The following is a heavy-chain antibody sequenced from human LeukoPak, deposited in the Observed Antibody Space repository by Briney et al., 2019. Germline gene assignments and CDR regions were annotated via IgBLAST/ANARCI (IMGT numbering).Heavy chain of an antibody. CDR3: ARPPRHYYGSGSYYNGYFQH. V-gene: IGHV4-34*01. J-gene: IGHJ1*01. Sequence: SETLSLTCAVYGGSFSGYYWSWIRQPPGKGLEWIGEINHSGSTNYNPSLKSRVTISVDTSKNQFSLKLSSVTAADTAVYYCARPPRHYYGSGSYYNGYFQHWSQGTLVTVSS. CDR2: INHSGST. CDR1: GGSFSGYY. D-gene: IGHD3-10*01.